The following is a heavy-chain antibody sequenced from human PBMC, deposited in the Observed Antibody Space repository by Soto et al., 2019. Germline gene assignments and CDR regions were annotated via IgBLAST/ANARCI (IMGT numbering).Heavy chain of an antibody. CDR2: FNTANGDT. V-gene: IGHV1-3*04. CDR1: GYTFTSYG. D-gene: IGHD6-13*01. CDR3: VRRHVSATGIDWFDP. Sequence: ASEKVSCKASGYTFTSYGIHWVRQAPGQRLEWMGWFNTANGDTKYSPKFQGRVTITRDTSASTAYMELSSLRSEDTAVYYCVRRHVSATGIDWFDPWGQGTLVTVSS. J-gene: IGHJ5*02.